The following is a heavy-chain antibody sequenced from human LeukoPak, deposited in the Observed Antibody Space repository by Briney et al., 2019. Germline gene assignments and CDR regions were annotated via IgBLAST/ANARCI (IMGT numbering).Heavy chain of an antibody. CDR2: ISAYNGNT. CDR1: GGTFSSYA. CDR3: AREGSGYDSVYYGMDV. J-gene: IGHJ6*02. V-gene: IGHV1-18*01. Sequence: ASVKVSCKASGGTFSSYAISWVRQAPGQGLEWMGWISAYNGNTNYAQKLQGRVTMTTDTSTSTAYMELRSLRSDDTAVYYCAREGSGYDSVYYGMDVWGQGTTVTVSS. D-gene: IGHD5-12*01.